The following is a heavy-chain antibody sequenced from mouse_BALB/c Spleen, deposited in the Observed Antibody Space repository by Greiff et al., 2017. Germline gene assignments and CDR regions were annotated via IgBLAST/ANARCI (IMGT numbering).Heavy chain of an antibody. Sequence: VKLMESGPGLVAPSQSLSITCTVSGFSLTSYGVHWVRQPPGKGLEWLGVIWAGGSTNYNSALMSRLSISKDNSKSQVFLKMNSLQTDDTAMYYCAREYRSTMITRGFAYWGQGTLVTVSA. CDR1: GFSLTSYG. V-gene: IGHV2-9*02. CDR2: IWAGGST. D-gene: IGHD2-4*01. CDR3: AREYRSTMITRGFAY. J-gene: IGHJ3*01.